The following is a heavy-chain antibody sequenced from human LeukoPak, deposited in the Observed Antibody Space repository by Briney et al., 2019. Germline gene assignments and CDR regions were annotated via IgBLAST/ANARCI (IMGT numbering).Heavy chain of an antibody. CDR2: ISYDESNK. CDR3: AIEAVNYYDSSGYFDDAFDI. J-gene: IGHJ3*02. Sequence: GGSLRLSCAASGFTFSSYGMHWVRQAPGKGLEWVAVISYDESNKYYADSVKGRFTISRDNSKNTLYLQMNSLRAEDTAEYYCAIEAVNYYDSSGYFDDAFDIWGQGTMVTVSS. D-gene: IGHD3-22*01. V-gene: IGHV3-30*03. CDR1: GFTFSSYG.